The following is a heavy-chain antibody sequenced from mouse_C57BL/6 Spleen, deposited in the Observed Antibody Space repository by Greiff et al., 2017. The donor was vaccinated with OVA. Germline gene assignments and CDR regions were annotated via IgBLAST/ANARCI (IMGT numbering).Heavy chain of an antibody. J-gene: IGHJ3*01. V-gene: IGHV1-82*01. Sequence: VNVVESGPELVKPGASVKISCKASGYAFSSSWMNWVKQRPGKGLEWIGRIYPGDGDTNYNGKFKGKATLTADKSSSTAYMQLSSLTSEDSAVYFCAREDYYYGSVSFAYWGQGTLVTVSA. CDR1: GYAFSSSW. D-gene: IGHD1-1*01. CDR3: AREDYYYGSVSFAY. CDR2: IYPGDGDT.